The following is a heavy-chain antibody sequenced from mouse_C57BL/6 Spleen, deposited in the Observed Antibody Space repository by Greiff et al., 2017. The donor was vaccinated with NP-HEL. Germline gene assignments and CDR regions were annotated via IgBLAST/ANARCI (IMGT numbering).Heavy chain of an antibody. D-gene: IGHD1-1*01. CDR1: GYSFTGYY. V-gene: IGHV1-42*01. J-gene: IGHJ4*01. CDR2: INPSTGGT. Sequence: VQLQQSGPELVKPGASVKISCKASGYSFTGYYMNWVKQSPEKSLEWIGEINPSTGGTTYNQKFKAKATLTVDKSSSTAYMQLKSLTSEDSAVYYCARDYGSSLYAMDYWGQGTSVTVSS. CDR3: ARDYGSSLYAMDY.